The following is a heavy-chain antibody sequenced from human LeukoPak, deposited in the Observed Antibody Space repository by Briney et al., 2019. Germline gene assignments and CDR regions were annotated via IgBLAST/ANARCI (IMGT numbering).Heavy chain of an antibody. D-gene: IGHD6-19*01. CDR1: GGSISSYY. CDR3: ARRYGQWLANWFDP. Sequence: SETLPLTCTVSGGSISSYYWSWIRQPPGKGLEWIGYIYYSGSTNYNPSLKSRVTISVDTSKNQFSLKLSSVTAADTAVYYCARRYGQWLANWFDPWGQGTLVTVSS. CDR2: IYYSGST. J-gene: IGHJ5*02. V-gene: IGHV4-59*01.